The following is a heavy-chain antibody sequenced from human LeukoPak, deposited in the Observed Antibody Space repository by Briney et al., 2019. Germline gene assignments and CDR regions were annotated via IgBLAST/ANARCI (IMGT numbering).Heavy chain of an antibody. V-gene: IGHV3-21*04. CDR3: AKKDVAAAAFDY. Sequence: GGSLRLSCAASGFTFSSYSMNWVRQAPGKGLEWVSSISSSSSYIYYADSVKGRFTISRDNAKNSLYLQMNSLRAEDTAVYYCAKKDVAAAAFDYWGQGTLVTVSS. D-gene: IGHD6-13*01. CDR1: GFTFSSYS. CDR2: ISSSSSYI. J-gene: IGHJ4*02.